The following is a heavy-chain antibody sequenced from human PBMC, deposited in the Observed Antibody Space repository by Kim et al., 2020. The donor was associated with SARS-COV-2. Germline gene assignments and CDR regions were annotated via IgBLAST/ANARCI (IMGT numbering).Heavy chain of an antibody. CDR1: GFMFRSYG. CDR2: IWYDGSNE. CDR3: ARRATNSNRFDP. Sequence: GGSLRLSCATSGFMFRSYGMFWVRQAPGKGLEWLAVIWYDGSNEYYGDSVKGRFTISRDNSKNTLYLQMNSLRSEDTAVYYCARRATNSNRFDPWGEGTLVSVSS. J-gene: IGHJ5*02. V-gene: IGHV3-33*07. D-gene: IGHD1-26*01.